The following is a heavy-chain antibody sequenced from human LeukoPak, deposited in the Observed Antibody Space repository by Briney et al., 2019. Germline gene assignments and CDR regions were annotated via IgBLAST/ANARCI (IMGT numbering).Heavy chain of an antibody. J-gene: IGHJ4*02. CDR2: ISSSSSYI. CDR3: ARAYQRIVATTPHFDY. Sequence: GGSLRLSCAVSGVTFSNAWMSWVRQAPGKGLEWVSSISSSSSYIYYADSVKGRFTISRDNAKNSLYLQMNSLRAEDTAVYYCARAYQRIVATTPHFDYWGQGTLVTVSS. D-gene: IGHD5-12*01. CDR1: GVTFSNAW. V-gene: IGHV3-21*01.